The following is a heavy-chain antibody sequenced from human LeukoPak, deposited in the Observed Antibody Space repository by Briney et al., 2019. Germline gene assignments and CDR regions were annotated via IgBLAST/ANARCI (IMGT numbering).Heavy chain of an antibody. J-gene: IGHJ4*02. Sequence: ASVKVSCKASGYTFTSYGISWVRQATGQGLEWMGWMNPNSGNTGYAQKFQGRVTMTRNTSISTAYMELSSLRSEDTAVYYCARPGRNRGYYFDYWGQGTLVTVSS. D-gene: IGHD6-25*01. V-gene: IGHV1-8*02. CDR1: GYTFTSYG. CDR3: ARPGRNRGYYFDY. CDR2: MNPNSGNT.